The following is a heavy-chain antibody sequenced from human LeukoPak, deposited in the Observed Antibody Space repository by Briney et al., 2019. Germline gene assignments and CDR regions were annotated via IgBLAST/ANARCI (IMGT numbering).Heavy chain of an antibody. CDR2: IYYSGST. CDR3: ARLAAAGTGPRFDP. CDR1: GGSISSYH. V-gene: IGHV4-59*08. Sequence: ETLSLTCTVSGGSISSYHWSWIRQPPGKGLEWIGYIYYSGSTNYNPSLKSRVTISVDTSKNQFSLKLSSVTAADTAVYYCARLAAAGTGPRFDPWGQGTLVTVSS. D-gene: IGHD6-13*01. J-gene: IGHJ5*02.